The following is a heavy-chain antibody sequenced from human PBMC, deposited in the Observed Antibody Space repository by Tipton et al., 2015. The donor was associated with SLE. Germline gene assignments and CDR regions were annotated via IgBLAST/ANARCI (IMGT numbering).Heavy chain of an antibody. D-gene: IGHD2-2*01. V-gene: IGHV4-59*12. CDR1: GGSLGRDY. Sequence: TLSLTCSVSGGSLGRDYWSWFGQPPGKGLEWIGYIHYSGTTYYNPSLKSRVTISVDTSKNQFSLKLSSMTAADTAVYYCARTVVPDVMGAFDIWGQGTMVTVSS. J-gene: IGHJ3*02. CDR3: ARTVVPDVMGAFDI. CDR2: IHYSGTT.